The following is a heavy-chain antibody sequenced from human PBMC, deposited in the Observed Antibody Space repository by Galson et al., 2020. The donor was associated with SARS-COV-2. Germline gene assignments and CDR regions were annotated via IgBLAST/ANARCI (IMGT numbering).Heavy chain of an antibody. CDR1: GYSINSGHY. J-gene: IGHJ4*02. V-gene: IGHV4-38-2*02. CDR3: ARDIRWGQSLYYFDY. CDR2: VYHSGSM. D-gene: IGHD3-16*01. Sequence: SETLSLTCIVSGYSINSGHYWGWIRQPPGKGLEWIGSVYHSGSMYLNPSLKSRVTISVDTSKNQFSLKLNSVTAADTAMYYCARDIRWGQSLYYFDYWGQGALVAVSS.